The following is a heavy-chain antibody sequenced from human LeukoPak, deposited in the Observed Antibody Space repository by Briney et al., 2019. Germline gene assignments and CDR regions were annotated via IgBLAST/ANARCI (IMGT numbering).Heavy chain of an antibody. V-gene: IGHV3-21*01. J-gene: IGHJ4*02. Sequence: GGSLRLSCAASGFTFSSYSMNWVRQAPGKGLEWVSSISSSNSYLYYADSVKARFPLYRDNAKNSLYLQMNSLRAEDTAVYYCVRAVDYYDSSGYYRPYFDYWGQGPLVTVSS. D-gene: IGHD3-22*01. CDR1: GFTFSSYS. CDR2: ISSSNSYL. CDR3: VRAVDYYDSSGYYRPYFDY.